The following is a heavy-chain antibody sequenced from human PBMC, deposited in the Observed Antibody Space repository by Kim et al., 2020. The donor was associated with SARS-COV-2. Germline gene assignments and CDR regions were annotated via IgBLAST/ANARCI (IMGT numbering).Heavy chain of an antibody. J-gene: IGHJ3*01. CDR1: GFIVKNHF. CDR2: IFGDGRT. D-gene: IGHD5-18*01. V-gene: IGHV3-53*05. Sequence: GGSLRLSCVASGFIVKNHFMTWVRQAPGKGFEWVSIIFGDGRTYYADSVKGRFTISSDSPKSTIYLQMNSLRGEDTARYYCAKWSDVGSAYTPVYTDAFDAWGPGTMVTVS. CDR3: AKWSDVGSAYTPVYTDAFDA.